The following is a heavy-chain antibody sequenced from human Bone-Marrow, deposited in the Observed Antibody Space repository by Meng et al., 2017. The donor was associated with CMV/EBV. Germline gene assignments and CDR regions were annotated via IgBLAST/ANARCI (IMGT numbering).Heavy chain of an antibody. CDR2: IYSGGSST. D-gene: IGHD3-10*01. V-gene: IGHV3-23*03. J-gene: IGHJ3*02. CDR1: GFTFSSYW. Sequence: GGSLRLSCAASGFTFSSYWMSWVRQAPGKGLEWVSVIYSGGSSTYYADSVKGRFTISRDNSKNTLYLQMNSLRAEDTAVYYSAKDRGYYYGSGSYFWAHDAFDIWGQGTMVTVSS. CDR3: AKDRGYYYGSGSYFWAHDAFDI.